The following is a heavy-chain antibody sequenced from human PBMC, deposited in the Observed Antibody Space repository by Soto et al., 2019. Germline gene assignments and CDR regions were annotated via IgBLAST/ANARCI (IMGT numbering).Heavy chain of an antibody. CDR3: ARHFAGDHSDAFDF. Sequence: QVQLQESGPGLVKPSETLSLTCSVSGTSVTTNYWSWIRQPPGKELEWMGYVIYNGRPNYSASLIGRVTMSVDTSKNQVSLNLSSVTAADTAMYYCARHFAGDHSDAFDFWGQGTMVTVSS. V-gene: IGHV4-59*08. CDR2: VIYNGRP. CDR1: GTSVTTNY. D-gene: IGHD4-17*01. J-gene: IGHJ3*01.